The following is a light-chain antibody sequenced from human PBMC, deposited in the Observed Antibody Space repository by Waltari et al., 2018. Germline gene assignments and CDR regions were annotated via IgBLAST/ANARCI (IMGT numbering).Light chain of an antibody. CDR1: WTLTRPY. CDR2: GAS. V-gene: IGKV3-20*01. Sequence: SSRATWTLTRPYCSWYQLKPGKPTRILIYGASSRATGIPDRCSVSGSGTDFTLTISRLEPEDFGVYYCQHYVSSLSWTFGQGTKVEDK. CDR3: QHYVSSLSWT. J-gene: IGKJ1*01.